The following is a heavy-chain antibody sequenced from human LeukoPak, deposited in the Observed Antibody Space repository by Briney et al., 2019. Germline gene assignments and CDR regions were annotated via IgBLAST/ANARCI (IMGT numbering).Heavy chain of an antibody. Sequence: GGSLRLSCAASGFTFSSYAMHWVRQAPGKGLEWVAVIWYDGSNKYYADSVKGRFTISRDNSKNTLYLQMNSLRAEDTAVYYCARNYKLNYDFDYRGQGTLVTVSS. CDR3: ARNYKLNYDFDY. CDR2: IWYDGSNK. V-gene: IGHV3-33*08. J-gene: IGHJ4*02. D-gene: IGHD3-10*01. CDR1: GFTFSSYA.